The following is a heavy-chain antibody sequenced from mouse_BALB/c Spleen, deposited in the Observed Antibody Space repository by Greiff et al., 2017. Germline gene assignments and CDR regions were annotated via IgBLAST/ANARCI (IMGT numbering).Heavy chain of an antibody. Sequence: EVKLMESGPELVKPGASVKISCKASGYSFTGYYMHWVKQSHVKSLEWIGRINPYNGATSYNQNFKDKASLTVDKSSSTAYMELHSLTSEDSAVYYCARGGNYGAMDYWGQGTSVTVSS. CDR1: GYSFTGYY. D-gene: IGHD2-1*01. J-gene: IGHJ4*01. V-gene: IGHV1-31*01. CDR3: ARGGNYGAMDY. CDR2: INPYNGAT.